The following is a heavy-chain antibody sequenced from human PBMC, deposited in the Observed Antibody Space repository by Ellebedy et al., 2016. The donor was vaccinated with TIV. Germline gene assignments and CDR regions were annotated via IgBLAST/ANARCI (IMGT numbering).Heavy chain of an antibody. CDR1: GYTFTSYD. Sequence: ASVKVSXKASGYTFTSYDINWVRQATGQGLEWMGWMNPNSGNTGYAQKFQGRVTMTRNTSISTAYMELSSLRSEDTAVYYCARGGSSTSFGYYYYYYGMDVWGQGTTVTVSS. D-gene: IGHD2-2*01. CDR3: ARGGSSTSFGYYYYYYGMDV. J-gene: IGHJ6*02. V-gene: IGHV1-8*01. CDR2: MNPNSGNT.